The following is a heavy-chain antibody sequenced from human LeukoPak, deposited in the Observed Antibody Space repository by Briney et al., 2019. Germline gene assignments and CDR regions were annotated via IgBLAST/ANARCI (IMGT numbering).Heavy chain of an antibody. CDR1: GFTFSSYA. V-gene: IGHV3-23*01. J-gene: IGHJ4*02. D-gene: IGHD2/OR15-2a*01. Sequence: GGSLRLSCAASGFTFSSYAMSWVRQAPGKGLEWVSGISGRGSSTYYADSVKGRFTISRDNSKNTLYLQMNSLRSEDTAVYYCAKDLSSLSTHFDYWGQGTLVTVSS. CDR2: ISGRGSST. CDR3: AKDLSSLSTHFDY.